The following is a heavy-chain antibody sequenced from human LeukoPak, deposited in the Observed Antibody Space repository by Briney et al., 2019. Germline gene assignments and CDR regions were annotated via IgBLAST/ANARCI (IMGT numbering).Heavy chain of an antibody. J-gene: IGHJ4*02. CDR2: ISYDGSNK. CDR3: AKGARSSSGYTTD. V-gene: IGHV3-30*04. D-gene: IGHD3-22*01. CDR1: GFIFSSFA. Sequence: GGSLRLSCEASGFIFSSFAMHWVRQAPGKGLEWVAVISYDGSNKYYADSVKGRFTISRDNSKNTLYLQMNSLKTEDTAFYYCAKGARSSSGYTTDWGQGILVTVSS.